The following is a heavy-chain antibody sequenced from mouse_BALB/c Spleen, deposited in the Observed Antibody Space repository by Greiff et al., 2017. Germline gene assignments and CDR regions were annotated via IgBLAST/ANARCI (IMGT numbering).Heavy chain of an antibody. J-gene: IGHJ3*01. D-gene: IGHD1-1*01. CDR1: GFNIKDTY. CDR3: ASLYYGSRFAY. CDR2: IDPANGNT. Sequence: VQLKESGAELVKPGASVKLSCTASGFNIKDTYMHWVKQRPEQGLEWIGRIDPANGNTKYDPKFQGKATITADTSSNTAYLQLSSLTSEDTAVYYCASLYYGSRFAYWGQGTLVTVSA. V-gene: IGHV14-3*02.